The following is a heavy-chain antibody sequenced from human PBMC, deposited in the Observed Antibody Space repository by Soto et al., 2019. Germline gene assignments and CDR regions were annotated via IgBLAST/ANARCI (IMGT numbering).Heavy chain of an antibody. CDR1: GYTFTSYG. J-gene: IGHJ4*02. Sequence: ASVKVSCKASGYTFTSYGISWVRQAPGQGLEWMGWISAYNGNTNYAQKLQGRVTMTTDTSTSTAYMELRSLRSDETAVYYCARDIHSIAEAGTDVDYWGQGTLVTVSS. V-gene: IGHV1-18*01. D-gene: IGHD6-13*01. CDR3: ARDIHSIAEAGTDVDY. CDR2: ISAYNGNT.